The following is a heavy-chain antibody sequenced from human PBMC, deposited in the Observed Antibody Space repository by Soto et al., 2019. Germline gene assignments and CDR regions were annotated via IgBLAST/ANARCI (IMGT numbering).Heavy chain of an antibody. CDR1: GFTFSRHA. J-gene: IGHJ5*01. CDR3: ARTRNGGVADSFDS. CDR2: ISRDGSYI. D-gene: IGHD3-3*01. V-gene: IGHV3-30*04. Sequence: LRLSCAASGFTFSRHAIHWVRLTPGRGLEWVLAISRDGSYIYYTDSVKGRFTVSRDNSKNTVFVQMNRLIPDDTALYFCARTRNGGVADSFDSWGQGTRVTVSS.